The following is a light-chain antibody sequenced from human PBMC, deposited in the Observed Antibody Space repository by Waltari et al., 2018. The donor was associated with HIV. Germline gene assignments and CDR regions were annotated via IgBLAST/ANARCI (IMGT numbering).Light chain of an antibody. CDR1: QNIRGN. Sequence: EIVMTQSPATLSVSQGERATLSCRASQNIRGNLAWYQQRHGQPPRLLIYGASSRERGIPARFSGHGSGTEFTLTITDLESEDSAVYYCQQYLDLPPWTFGHGTKVEI. CDR2: GAS. J-gene: IGKJ1*01. V-gene: IGKV3D-15*01. CDR3: QQYLDLPPWT.